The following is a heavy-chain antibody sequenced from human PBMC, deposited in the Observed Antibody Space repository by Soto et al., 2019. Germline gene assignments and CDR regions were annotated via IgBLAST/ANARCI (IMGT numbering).Heavy chain of an antibody. CDR1: GGSFSGYY. V-gene: IGHV4-34*01. CDR2: INHSGST. D-gene: IGHD4-17*01. CDR3: SCAEVRGSGDYGDYDWFDP. J-gene: IGHJ5*02. Sequence: PSETLSLTCAVYGGSFSGYYWSWIRQPPGKGLEWIGEINHSGSTNYNPSLKSRVTISVDTSKNQFSLKLSSVTAADTAVYYCSCAEVRGSGDYGDYDWFDPWGQGTLVTVSS.